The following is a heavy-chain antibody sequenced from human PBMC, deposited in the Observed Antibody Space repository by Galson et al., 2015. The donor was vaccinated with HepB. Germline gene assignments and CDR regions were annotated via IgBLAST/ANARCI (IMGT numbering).Heavy chain of an antibody. CDR1: GFTFSSYE. Sequence: SLRLSCAASGFTFSSYEMNWVRQAPGKGLEWVSSISSSSSYIYYADSVKGRFTISRDNAKNSLYLQMNSLRAEDTAVYYCARGPRERSETYDYGDYVEYVYAGGMDVWGQGTTVTVSS. CDR2: ISSSSSYI. CDR3: ARGPRERSETYDYGDYVEYVYAGGMDV. D-gene: IGHD4-17*01. J-gene: IGHJ6*02. V-gene: IGHV3-21*01.